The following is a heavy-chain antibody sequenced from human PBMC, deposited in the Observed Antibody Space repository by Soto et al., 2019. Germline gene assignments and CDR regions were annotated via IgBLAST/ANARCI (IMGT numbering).Heavy chain of an antibody. Sequence: GGSLRLSCAASGFTVSSYYMNWVRLVPEKGLECVSVIYSSGPTFYADSVRGRFTISRDNSKNTLYLQMNSLRVEDTAVYYCARAFGGSYDYWGQGTLVTVSS. CDR3: ARAFGGSYDY. J-gene: IGHJ4*02. CDR2: IYSSGPT. V-gene: IGHV3-53*01. D-gene: IGHD1-26*01. CDR1: GFTVSSYY.